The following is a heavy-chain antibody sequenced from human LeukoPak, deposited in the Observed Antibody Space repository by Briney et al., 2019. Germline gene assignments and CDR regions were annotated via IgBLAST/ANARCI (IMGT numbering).Heavy chain of an antibody. CDR3: AKDPRSAYYFDY. V-gene: IGHV3-23*01. J-gene: IGHJ4*02. CDR2: ISGSGGST. CDR1: GFTFSSYA. Sequence: GGSLRLSCAASGFTFSSYAMSWVRQAPGKGLEWVSAISGSGGSTYYADSVKGRFTISRDNSKNTLYLKMNSLRAEDTAVYYCAKDPRSAYYFDYWGQGTLVTVSS.